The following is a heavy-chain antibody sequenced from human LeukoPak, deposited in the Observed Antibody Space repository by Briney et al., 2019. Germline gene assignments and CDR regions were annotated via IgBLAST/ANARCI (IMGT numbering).Heavy chain of an antibody. CDR2: ISSGGLTI. CDR1: GFTFSTYT. Sequence: GGSLRLSCVASGFTFSTYTFNWVRQAPGKGLEWLSYISSGGLTIFYADSVKGRFTISRDNPKNAIYLDITILRAEDTAVYYCARDFDYGDYIDFWGQGTLVAVSS. CDR3: ARDFDYGDYIDF. V-gene: IGHV3-48*04. J-gene: IGHJ4*02. D-gene: IGHD4/OR15-4a*01.